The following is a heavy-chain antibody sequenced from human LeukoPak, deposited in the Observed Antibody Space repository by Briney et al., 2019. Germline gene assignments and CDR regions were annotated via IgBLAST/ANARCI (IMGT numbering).Heavy chain of an antibody. J-gene: IGHJ4*02. CDR1: GGSISSGGYY. V-gene: IGHV4-30-2*01. D-gene: IGHD5-18*01. Sequence: SETLSLTCTVSGGSISSGGYYWSWIRQPRGKGLEWIGYIYHSGSTYYNPSLKSRVTISVDRSKIQFSLKLSSVTAADTAVYYCASSGYSYGYLFDYWGQGTLVTVSS. CDR3: ASSGYSYGYLFDY. CDR2: IYHSGST.